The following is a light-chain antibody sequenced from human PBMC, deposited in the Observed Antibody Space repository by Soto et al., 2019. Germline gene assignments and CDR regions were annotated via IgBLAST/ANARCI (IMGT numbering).Light chain of an antibody. CDR2: GAS. CDR1: QSVRNNY. Sequence: EIVLTQSPGALSLSPGTRATLSCRASQSVRNNYLAWYQQKPGQAPRLLIYGASSRATGIPDRFSGSGSGTDFTLTISRLQPEDFAVYYCQHYGTSQGTFGQGTRLEIK. V-gene: IGKV3-20*01. CDR3: QHYGTSQGT. J-gene: IGKJ5*01.